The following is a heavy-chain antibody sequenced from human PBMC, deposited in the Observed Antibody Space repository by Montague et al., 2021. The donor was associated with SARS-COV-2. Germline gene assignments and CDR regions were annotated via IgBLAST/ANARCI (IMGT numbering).Heavy chain of an antibody. D-gene: IGHD1-26*01. CDR3: VRMGAAHRLNNWFDP. CDR1: GDSITSSF. J-gene: IGHJ5*02. CDR2: IYYGGST. V-gene: IGHV4-59*08. Sequence: SETLSLTCTVSGDSITSSFWTWVRQPPGKGLEWIGYIYYGGSTNHTPSLKSRVTISVDVSKNQSSLNLISVTAADTAVYFCVRMGAAHRLNNWFDPWGQGALVTVSS.